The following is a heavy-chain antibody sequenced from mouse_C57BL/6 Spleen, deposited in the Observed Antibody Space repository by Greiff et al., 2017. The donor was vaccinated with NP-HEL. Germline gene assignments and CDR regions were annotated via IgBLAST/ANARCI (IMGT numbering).Heavy chain of an antibody. Sequence: EVQRVESGGGLVQPGGSLKLSCAASGFTFSDYYMYWVRQTPEKRLEWVAYISNGGGSTYYPDTVKGRFTISRDNAKNTLYLQMSRLKSEDTAMYYCARRRVTTGYCDYWGQGTTLTVSS. V-gene: IGHV5-12*01. CDR3: ARRRVTTGYCDY. CDR2: ISNGGGST. D-gene: IGHD2-2*01. CDR1: GFTFSDYY. J-gene: IGHJ2*01.